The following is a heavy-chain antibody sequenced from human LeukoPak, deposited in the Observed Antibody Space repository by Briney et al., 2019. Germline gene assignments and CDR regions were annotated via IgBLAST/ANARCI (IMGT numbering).Heavy chain of an antibody. V-gene: IGHV4-39*01. J-gene: IGHJ5*02. CDR1: GGSITSSGHC. Sequence: PSETLSLTCTVSGGSITSSGHCWGWIRQPPGKGLEWIRNTHSNGNTYYNPSLKSRVTISEDTSKNQFSLNLSSVTVADTAVYYCARLPTGFPNWFDPWGQGTLVTVSS. CDR2: THSNGNT. D-gene: IGHD4-17*01. CDR3: ARLPTGFPNWFDP.